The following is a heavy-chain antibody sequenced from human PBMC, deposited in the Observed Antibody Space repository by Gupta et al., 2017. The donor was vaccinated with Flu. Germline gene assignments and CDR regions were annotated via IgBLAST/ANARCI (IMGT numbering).Heavy chain of an antibody. CDR3: AGSIAVAGTGYYFDY. D-gene: IGHD6-19*01. J-gene: IGHJ4*02. V-gene: IGHV3-64*01. CDR2: ISTNGGST. CDR1: GLSFSSYA. Sequence: EVQLVESGGGLVQPGGSLRLSCAASGLSFSSYAMHWVRPAPGKGLEYVSAISTNGGSTYYANSVKGRFTISRDNSKNTLYLQMGSLRTEDMAVYYCAGSIAVAGTGYYFDYWGQGTLVTVSS.